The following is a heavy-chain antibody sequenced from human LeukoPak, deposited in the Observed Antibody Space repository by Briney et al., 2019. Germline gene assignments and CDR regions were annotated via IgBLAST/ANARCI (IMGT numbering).Heavy chain of an antibody. J-gene: IGHJ6*03. CDR3: ARDFLRQEGDTRFHYYYMDV. D-gene: IGHD3-16*01. CDR2: IHASGTT. V-gene: IGHV4-4*08. Sequence: SETLSLTCAVSGGSISQYYWSWLRQAPGKGLEWIGYIHASGTTTYNPSLKSRVTMSVDTSNNQFSLTLTTVTEADTAVYFCARDFLRQEGDTRFHYYYMDVWGKGTTVTVSS. CDR1: GGSISQYY.